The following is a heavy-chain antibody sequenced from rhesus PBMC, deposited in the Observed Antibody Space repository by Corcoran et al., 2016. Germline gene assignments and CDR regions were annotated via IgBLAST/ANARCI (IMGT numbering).Heavy chain of an antibody. Sequence: QVQLQESGPGLVKPSETLSITCAVSGYSISSGYYWSWIRQPPGKGLGWIGNITYRWTTRCNPSLKSRVTISRDTSQNQFSLKLSSVTAADTAVYYCARGVYWIDYWGQGVLVTVSS. CDR1: GYSISSGYY. J-gene: IGHJ4*01. CDR2: ITYRWTT. D-gene: IGHD2-21*01. V-gene: IGHV4-122*02. CDR3: ARGVYWIDY.